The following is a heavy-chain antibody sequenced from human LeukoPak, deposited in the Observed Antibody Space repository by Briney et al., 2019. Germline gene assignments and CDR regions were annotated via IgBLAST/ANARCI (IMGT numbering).Heavy chain of an antibody. CDR1: GFTFSHAW. J-gene: IGHJ4*02. Sequence: GGSLRLSCAASGFTFSHAWMSWVRQAPGKGLEWVGRIKTKTDDGTTDYAAPVKGRFTISRDDSKNTLYLQMNSLKTEDTAVYYCTTVAYSFWSAYSNYFDYWGQGTLVTVSS. CDR3: TTVAYSFWSAYSNYFDY. D-gene: IGHD3-3*01. V-gene: IGHV3-15*01. CDR2: IKTKTDDGTT.